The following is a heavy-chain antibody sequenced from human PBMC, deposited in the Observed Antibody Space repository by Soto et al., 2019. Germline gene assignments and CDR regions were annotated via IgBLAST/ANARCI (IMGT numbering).Heavy chain of an antibody. J-gene: IGHJ6*02. CDR2: ISAYNGNT. V-gene: IGHV1-18*01. Sequence: ASVQVSCKASGYTFTSYGISWVRQAPGQGLEWMGWISAYNGNTNYAQKLQGRVTMTTDTSKRTAYMELRSLRSGDTAVYYCERLPKSDYSTRNCGMDVWGQGTTVTVSS. D-gene: IGHD4-4*01. CDR3: ERLPKSDYSTRNCGMDV. CDR1: GYTFTSYG.